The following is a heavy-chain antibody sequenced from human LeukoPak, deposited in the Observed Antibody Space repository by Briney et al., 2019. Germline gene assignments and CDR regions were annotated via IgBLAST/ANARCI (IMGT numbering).Heavy chain of an antibody. J-gene: IGHJ4*02. D-gene: IGHD1-1*01. CDR1: GFPFSSYS. V-gene: IGHV3-48*01. CDR3: VRVKGTYFDF. Sequence: GGSLRLSCAASGFPFSSYSMNWVRQAPGKGLEWVSYISASGSNIYYLDAVKGRFTVSRDNAMNSLFLQMDRPRAEDTAIYYCVRVKGTYFDFWGRGTPVTASS. CDR2: ISASGSNI.